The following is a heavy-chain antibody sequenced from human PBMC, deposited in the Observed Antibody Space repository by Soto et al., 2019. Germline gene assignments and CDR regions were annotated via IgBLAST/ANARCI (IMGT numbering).Heavy chain of an antibody. J-gene: IGHJ4*02. V-gene: IGHV3-23*01. CDR1: GFTFSSYA. CDR2: ISGSGGST. Sequence: GGSLRLSCAASGFTFSSYAMSWVRQAPGKGLEWVSAISGSGGSTYYADSVKGRFTISRDNSKNTLYLQMNSLRAEDTAVYYCARSHCSGGSCYSKTTVTTSAYWGQGTLVTVSS. D-gene: IGHD2-15*01. CDR3: ARSHCSGGSCYSKTTVTTSAY.